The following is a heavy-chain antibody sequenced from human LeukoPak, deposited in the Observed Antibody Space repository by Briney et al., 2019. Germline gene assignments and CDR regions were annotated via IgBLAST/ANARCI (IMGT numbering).Heavy chain of an antibody. J-gene: IGHJ4*02. V-gene: IGHV4-38-2*01. D-gene: IGHD5-24*01. CDR1: GYSISSGYY. Sequence: PSETLSLTCAVSGYSISSGYYWGWIRQPPGKGLEWIGSIYHSGSTYYIPSLKSRVTISVDTSKNQFSLKLSSVTAADTAVYYCARQSMATAVGYWGQGTLVTVSS. CDR2: IYHSGST. CDR3: ARQSMATAVGY.